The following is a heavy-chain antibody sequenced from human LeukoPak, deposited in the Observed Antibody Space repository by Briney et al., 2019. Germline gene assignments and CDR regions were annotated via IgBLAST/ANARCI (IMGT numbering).Heavy chain of an antibody. D-gene: IGHD1-1*01. CDR1: GYTFTGFY. J-gene: IGHJ3*02. Sequence: ASVKVSCKASGYTFTGFYIHWVRQAPGQGLEWMGWINPNSGDTNYAQKFQGRVTMTRDTSISTAYMELSRLRSDDTAVYYCAKVASTTRRHDAFDIWGQGTLVTVSS. CDR3: AKVASTTRRHDAFDI. CDR2: INPNSGDT. V-gene: IGHV1-2*02.